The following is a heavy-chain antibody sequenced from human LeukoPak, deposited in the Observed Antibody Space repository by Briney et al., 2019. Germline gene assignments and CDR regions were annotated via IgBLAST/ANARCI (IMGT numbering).Heavy chain of an antibody. CDR1: GYTFTSYG. J-gene: IGHJ5*02. Sequence: ASVKVSCKASGYTFTSYGISWVRQAPGQGLEWMGWISAYNGNTNYAQKLQGRVTMTTDTSTSTAYMELRSLRSDDTAVYYCARTDYYDSSGYYLRSGHNWFDPWGQGTLVTVSS. CDR2: ISAYNGNT. V-gene: IGHV1-18*01. D-gene: IGHD3-22*01. CDR3: ARTDYYDSSGYYLRSGHNWFDP.